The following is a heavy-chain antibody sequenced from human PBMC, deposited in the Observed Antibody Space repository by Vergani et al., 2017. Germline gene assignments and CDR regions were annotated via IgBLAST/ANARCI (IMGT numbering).Heavy chain of an antibody. J-gene: IGHJ4*02. CDR3: AREGDYSKTYDY. Sequence: QVQLVQSGAEVKKPGSSVKVSCKASGGTFSSYAISWVRQAPGQGLEWMGRIIPIFGTANYAQKFQGRVTMTRDTSTSTVYMELSSLRSEDTAVYYCAREGDYSKTYDYWGQGTLVTVSS. D-gene: IGHD4-11*01. CDR2: IIPIFGTA. CDR1: GGTFSSYA. V-gene: IGHV1-69*05.